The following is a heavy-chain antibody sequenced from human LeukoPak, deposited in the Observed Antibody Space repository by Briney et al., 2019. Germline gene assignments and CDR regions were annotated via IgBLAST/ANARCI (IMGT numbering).Heavy chain of an antibody. J-gene: IGHJ4*02. D-gene: IGHD5-12*01. CDR1: GYTFTSYD. CDR3: ASYSGYDYVCDY. V-gene: IGHV1-8*01. Sequence: ASVKVSCKASGYTFTSYDINWVRQATGQGLEWMGWMNPNSGNTGYAQKFQGRVTMTRNTSISTAYMELSSLRSEDTAVYYCASYSGYDYVCDYWGQGTLVTVSS. CDR2: MNPNSGNT.